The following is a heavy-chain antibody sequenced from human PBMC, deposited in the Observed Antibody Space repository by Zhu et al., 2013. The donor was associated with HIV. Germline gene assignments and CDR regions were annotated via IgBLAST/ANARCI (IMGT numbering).Heavy chain of an antibody. J-gene: IGHJ2*01. Sequence: QVQLRQSGTDMKMPGASVKVSCKASGYTFTGYYMHWVRQAPGQGLEWVGWINPNNGVTHYAQSFQGRVTLTRDTSITTVYMDLSRLRSDDTAIYYCARVHSGDLWNYWYFDLWGRGTLVTVSS. CDR2: INPNNGVT. CDR3: ARVHSGDLWNYWYFDL. V-gene: IGHV1-2*02. D-gene: IGHD3-16*01. CDR1: GYTFTGYY.